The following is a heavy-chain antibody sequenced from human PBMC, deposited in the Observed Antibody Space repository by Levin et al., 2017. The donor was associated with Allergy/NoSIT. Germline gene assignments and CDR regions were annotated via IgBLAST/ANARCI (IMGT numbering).Heavy chain of an antibody. V-gene: IGHV3-23*01. D-gene: IGHD6-19*01. CDR3: AKVEGLAVAGTADY. J-gene: IGHJ4*02. Sequence: GGSLRLSCAATGFTFSNYAMSWVRQAPGKGLEWVSSISGSGGSTYYADSVEGRFTLSRDNSKNMLYLQMNSLRVEDTAVYYCAKVEGLAVAGTADYWGQGTLVTASS. CDR2: ISGSGGST. CDR1: GFTFSNYA.